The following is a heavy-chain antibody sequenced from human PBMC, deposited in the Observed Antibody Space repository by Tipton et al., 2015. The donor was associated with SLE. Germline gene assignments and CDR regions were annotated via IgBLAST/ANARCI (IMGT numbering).Heavy chain of an antibody. V-gene: IGHV4-39*07. D-gene: IGHD6-6*01. CDR3: ASESLGGSSTSL. CDR2: IYYSGST. J-gene: IGHJ4*02. CDR1: GGSISSSSYY. Sequence: TLSLTCTVSGGSISSSSYYWGWIRQPPGKGLEWIGSIYYSGSTYYNPSLKSRVTISVDTSKNQFSLKLSSVTAADTAVDYCASESLGGSSTSLWGQGTLVTVSS.